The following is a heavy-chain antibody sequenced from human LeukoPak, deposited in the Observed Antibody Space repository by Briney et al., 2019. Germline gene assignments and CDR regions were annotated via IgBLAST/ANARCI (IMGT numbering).Heavy chain of an antibody. D-gene: IGHD1-26*01. J-gene: IGHJ4*02. CDR3: ATFGRVVGATRSLGFDY. V-gene: IGHV1-24*01. CDR1: GYTLTELS. Sequence: ASVKVSCKVSGYTLTELSMHWVRQAPGKGLEWMGGFDPEDGETIYAQKFQGRVTMTEDTSTDTAYMELSSLRSEDTAVYYCATFGRVVGATRSLGFDYWSQGTLVTVSS. CDR2: FDPEDGET.